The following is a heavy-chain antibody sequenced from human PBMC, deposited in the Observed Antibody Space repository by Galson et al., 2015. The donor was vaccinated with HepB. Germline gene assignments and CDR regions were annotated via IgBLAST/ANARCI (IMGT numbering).Heavy chain of an antibody. CDR1: GFTFSSYG. D-gene: IGHD1-26*01. Sequence: SLRLSCAASGFTFSSYGMHWVRQAPGKGLEWVAVISYDGGNKYYADSVKGRFTISRDNSKNTLYLQMNSLRAEDTAVYYCAKGGGSYYGIDYWGQGTLVTVSS. CDR2: ISYDGGNK. CDR3: AKGGGSYYGIDY. V-gene: IGHV3-30*18. J-gene: IGHJ4*02.